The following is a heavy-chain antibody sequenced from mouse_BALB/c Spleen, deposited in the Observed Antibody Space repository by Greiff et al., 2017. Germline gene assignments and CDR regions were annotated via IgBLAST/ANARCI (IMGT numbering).Heavy chain of an antibody. CDR3: ARGGWGYFDY. CDR2: IRNKANGYTT. V-gene: IGHV7-3*02. Sequence: EVKVEESGGGLVQPGGSLRLSCATSGFTFTDYYMSWVRQPPGKALEWLGFIRNKANGYTTEYSASVKGRFTISRDNSQSILYLQMNTLRAEDSATYYCARGGWGYFDYWGQGTTLTVSS. D-gene: IGHD1-1*02. CDR1: GFTFTDYY. J-gene: IGHJ2*01.